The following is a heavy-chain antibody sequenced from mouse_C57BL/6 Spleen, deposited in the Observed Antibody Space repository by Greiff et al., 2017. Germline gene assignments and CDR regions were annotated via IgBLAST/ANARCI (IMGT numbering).Heavy chain of an antibody. V-gene: IGHV7-3*01. CDR2: IRNKANGYTT. Sequence: EVQLVESGGGLVQPGGSLSLSCAASGFTFTDYYMSWVRQPPGKALEWLGFIRNKANGYTTEYSASVKGWFTISRDNSQSILYLQMNALSAEDSATYYCANFYDYDMGIYAMDYWGQGTSVTVSS. J-gene: IGHJ4*01. CDR3: ANFYDYDMGIYAMDY. CDR1: GFTFTDYY. D-gene: IGHD2-4*01.